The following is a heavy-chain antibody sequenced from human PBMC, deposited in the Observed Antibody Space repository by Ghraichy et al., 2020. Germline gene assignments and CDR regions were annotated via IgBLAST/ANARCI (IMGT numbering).Heavy chain of an antibody. CDR3: TTRGYSSGYFYVEPY. J-gene: IGHJ4*02. V-gene: IGHV3-15*01. CDR1: GFTFTNAW. D-gene: IGHD3-22*01. Sequence: LSLTCAASGFTFTNAWMSWVRQAPGKGLEWVGRIKSKTDGGTTDYAAPVKGRFTISRDDSKSTLYLQMNSLKTEDTAVYYCTTRGYSSGYFYVEPYWGQGTLVTVSS. CDR2: IKSKTDGGTT.